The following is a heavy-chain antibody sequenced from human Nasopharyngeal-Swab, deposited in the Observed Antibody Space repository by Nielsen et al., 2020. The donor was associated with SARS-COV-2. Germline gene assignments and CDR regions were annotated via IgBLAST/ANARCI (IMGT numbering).Heavy chain of an antibody. CDR3: ARSCRVVTAIRFAFDI. D-gene: IGHD2-21*02. V-gene: IGHV4-34*01. CDR2: INHSGST. J-gene: IGHJ3*02. Sequence: RQAPGKGLEWFGEINHSGSTNYNPSLKSRVTISVDTSKNQFSLKLSSVTAADTAVYYCARSCRVVTAIRFAFDIWGQGTMVTVSS.